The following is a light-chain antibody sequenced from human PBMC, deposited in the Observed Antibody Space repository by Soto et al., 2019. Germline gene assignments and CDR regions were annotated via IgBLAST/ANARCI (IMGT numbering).Light chain of an antibody. CDR2: AAS. CDR3: QQLSSFPLT. V-gene: IGKV1D-12*01. Sequence: DIQMTQSPSSVSASVGDRVTITCRASQGISSWLAWYQRKPGRAHKXLIYAASRLQAGVPLRFSGSGSGTDLTITISDLQPEDFETYYCQQLSSFPLTFGQGTRLEN. J-gene: IGKJ5*01. CDR1: QGISSW.